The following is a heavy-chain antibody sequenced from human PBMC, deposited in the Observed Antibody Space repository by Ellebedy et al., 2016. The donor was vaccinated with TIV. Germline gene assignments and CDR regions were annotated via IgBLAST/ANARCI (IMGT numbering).Heavy chain of an antibody. Sequence: PGGSLRLSCAASGFTFSSYAMSWVRQAPGKGLEWVSTISSTGSRTYYADSVEGRFIISRDNSKKTLDLQMNSLRTEDTAVYYWAKGRGGGSDTSAPRYYFDYWGLGTLVTVSS. V-gene: IGHV3-23*01. CDR2: ISSTGSRT. J-gene: IGHJ4*02. CDR3: AKGRGGGSDTSAPRYYFDY. CDR1: GFTFSSYA. D-gene: IGHD3-22*01.